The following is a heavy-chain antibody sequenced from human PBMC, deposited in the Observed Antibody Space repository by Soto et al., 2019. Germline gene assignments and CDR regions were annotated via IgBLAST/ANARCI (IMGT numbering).Heavy chain of an antibody. CDR1: GYTFTSYY. CDR2: INPSGGST. D-gene: IGHD3-9*01. Sequence: ASVKVSCKASGYTFTSYYMHWVRQAPGQGLEWMGIINPSGGSTSYAQKFQGRVTMTRDTSTSTVYMELSSLRSEDTAVYYCARDKEDILTGYYNPKFDYWGQGTLVTVSS. J-gene: IGHJ4*02. V-gene: IGHV1-46*01. CDR3: ARDKEDILTGYYNPKFDY.